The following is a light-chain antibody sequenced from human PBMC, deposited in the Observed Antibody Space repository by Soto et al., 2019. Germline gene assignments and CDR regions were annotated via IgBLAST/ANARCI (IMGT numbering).Light chain of an antibody. CDR1: QTITFNF. Sequence: IVLTQSPVTLSLSPGEVATLSCGASQTITFNFLAWYQQKPGLAPRLLVYDASIRADGIPDRFSGSVSGTYFTLTISRLEPEDFAMYYCQHYGDSNPTFGGGTRVEI. CDR3: QHYGDSNPT. J-gene: IGKJ4*01. V-gene: IGKV3D-20*01. CDR2: DAS.